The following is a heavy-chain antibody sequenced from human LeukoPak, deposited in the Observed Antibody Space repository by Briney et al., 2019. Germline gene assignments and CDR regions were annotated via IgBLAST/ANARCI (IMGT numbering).Heavy chain of an antibody. V-gene: IGHV1-18*01. D-gene: IGHD3-22*01. CDR2: ISAYNGNT. CDR3: ARNRGRPYYYDSSGYLDY. Sequence: GASVKVSCKASGYTFTSYGTSWVRQAPGQGLEWMGWISAYNGNTNYAQKLQGRVTMTTDTSTSTAYMELRSLRSDDTAVYYCARNRGRPYYYDSSGYLDYWGRGTLVTVSS. CDR1: GYTFTSYG. J-gene: IGHJ4*02.